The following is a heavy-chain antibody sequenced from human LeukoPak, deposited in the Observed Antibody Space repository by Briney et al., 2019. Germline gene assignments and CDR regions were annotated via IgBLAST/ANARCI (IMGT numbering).Heavy chain of an antibody. CDR3: ATGSPLQTNYFDY. J-gene: IGHJ4*02. V-gene: IGHV4-61*02. CDR1: GGSISSGSYY. D-gene: IGHD4-11*01. Sequence: SETLSLTCTVSGGSISSGSYYWSWIRQPAGKGLEWIGRIYTSGSTNHNPSLKSRVTISVDTSKNQFSLKLSSVTAADTAVYYCATGSPLQTNYFDYWGQGTLVTVSS. CDR2: IYTSGST.